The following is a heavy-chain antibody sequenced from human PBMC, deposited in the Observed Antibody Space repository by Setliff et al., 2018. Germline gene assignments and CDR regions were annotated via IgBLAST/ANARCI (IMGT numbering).Heavy chain of an antibody. CDR3: AGRPQNTPMGPCDY. D-gene: IGHD5-18*01. Sequence: PSETLSLTCTVSDGSLSTYYWSWIRQPPGKGQGLRSGIANYSPSLKSRLTISVDTSKNQFSLMLTSVTAADTAIYYCAGRPQNTPMGPCDYWGQGTLVTVSS. V-gene: IGHV4-59*01. CDR1: DGSLSTYY. J-gene: IGHJ4*02. CDR2: LRSGIA.